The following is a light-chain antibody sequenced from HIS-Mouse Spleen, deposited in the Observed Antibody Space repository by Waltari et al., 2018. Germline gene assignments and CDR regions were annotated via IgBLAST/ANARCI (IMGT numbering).Light chain of an antibody. CDR3: QKYNNWPPSDRQYT. Sequence: EIVMTQSPATLSVSPGERATLSCRASQSVSSNLAWYQQKPGQAPRLLIYGASTRATGIPARFSGSGSGTEFTLTISSMQSEDFAVYYCQKYNNWPPSDRQYTFGQGTKLEIK. CDR1: QSVSSN. V-gene: IGKV3-15*01. J-gene: IGKJ2*01. CDR2: GAS.